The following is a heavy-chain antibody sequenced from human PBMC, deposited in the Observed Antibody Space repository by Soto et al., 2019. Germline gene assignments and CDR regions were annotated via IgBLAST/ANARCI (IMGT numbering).Heavy chain of an antibody. V-gene: IGHV1-69*08. Sequence: QVQLVQSGAEVKKPGSSVKVSCKASGGTFSSYTISWVRQAPGQGLEWMGRIIPILGIANYAQKFQGRVTITADKSTSKAYMELSSLRSEYTAVYYCARDKRIAVAGTPYYYYGMDVWGQGTTVTVSS. J-gene: IGHJ6*02. CDR1: GGTFSSYT. CDR2: IIPILGIA. CDR3: ARDKRIAVAGTPYYYYGMDV. D-gene: IGHD6-19*01.